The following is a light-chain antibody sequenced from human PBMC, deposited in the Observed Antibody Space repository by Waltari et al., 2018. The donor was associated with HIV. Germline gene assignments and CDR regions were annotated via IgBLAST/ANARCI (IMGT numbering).Light chain of an antibody. V-gene: IGKV3-20*01. CDR2: GAS. CDR3: QQYDTPPFT. J-gene: IGKJ3*01. Sequence: EIVFTQSPGTLPLSPGERATLSCRASQSVNNRYIAWYQQKPGQTPRLLMYGASSRATGIPDRFSGSGSGTDFTLTISRLEPEDFAVYYCQQYDTPPFTFGPGTKVDIK. CDR1: QSVNNRY.